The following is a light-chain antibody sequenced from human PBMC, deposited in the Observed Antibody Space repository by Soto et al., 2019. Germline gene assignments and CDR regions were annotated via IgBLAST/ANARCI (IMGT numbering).Light chain of an antibody. CDR2: GAS. V-gene: IGKV3-20*01. Sequence: IVLTQSPGTLSLSPGERATLSCRASQSVSSSYLAWYQQKPGQAPRLLIYGASSRATGIPDRFSGSGSGTDFTLTISRLEPEDSAVYYCQQYNDWPLTFGGGTKVEIK. CDR1: QSVSSSY. CDR3: QQYNDWPLT. J-gene: IGKJ4*01.